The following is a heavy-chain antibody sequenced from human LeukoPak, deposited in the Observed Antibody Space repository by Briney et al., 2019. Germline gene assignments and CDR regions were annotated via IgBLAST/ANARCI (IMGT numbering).Heavy chain of an antibody. Sequence: SVKVSCKASGGTFSSYAISWVRQAPGQGLEWMGGIIPIFSATYYAQKFQGRVTITADESTSTVYMELSSLRSEDTALFYCARDQYQDGHLDSWGQGTLVTVSS. CDR3: ARDQYQDGHLDS. CDR2: IIPIFSAT. CDR1: GGTFSSYA. J-gene: IGHJ4*02. D-gene: IGHD2-2*01. V-gene: IGHV1-69*13.